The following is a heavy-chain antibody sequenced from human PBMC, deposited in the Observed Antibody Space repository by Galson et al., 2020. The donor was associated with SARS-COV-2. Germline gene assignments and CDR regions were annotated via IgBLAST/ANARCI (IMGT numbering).Heavy chain of an antibody. CDR2: ISSSSTTT. Sequence: GESLKISCAASGFTFSTYNMNWVRQTPGKGLEWVSYISSSSTTTYYADSVKGRFTISRDNAENSLFLQMSGLRAEDTAVYYCARDGLGSTYYFDYWGQGTLVTVSS. D-gene: IGHD1-26*01. CDR1: GFTFSTYN. J-gene: IGHJ4*02. V-gene: IGHV3-48*01. CDR3: ARDGLGSTYYFDY.